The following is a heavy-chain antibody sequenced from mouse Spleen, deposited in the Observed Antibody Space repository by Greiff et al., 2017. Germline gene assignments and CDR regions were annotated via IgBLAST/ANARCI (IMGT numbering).Heavy chain of an antibody. D-gene: IGHD2-3*01. Sequence: QVQLQQSGAELVRPGTSVKMSCKASGYTFTNYWIGWAKQRPGHGLEWIGDIYPGGGYTNYNEKFKGKATLTADKSSSTAYMQFSSLTSEDSAIYYCARNGYYEGDAMDYWGQGTSVTGSS. J-gene: IGHJ4*01. CDR3: ARNGYYEGDAMDY. V-gene: IGHV1-63*01. CDR1: GYTFTNYW. CDR2: IYPGGGYT.